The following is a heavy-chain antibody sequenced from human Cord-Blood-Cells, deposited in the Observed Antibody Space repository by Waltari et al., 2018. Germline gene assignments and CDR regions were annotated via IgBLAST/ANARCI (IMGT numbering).Heavy chain of an antibody. CDR2: IYYIGSN. D-gene: IGHD7-27*01. Sequence: QLHLQESGPGLVKPSVTLSLTCTVSVGSISSSSYYWGWILHPPGKGLELIGSIYYIGSNYCSTSLKSRVTISVDTSKNQFSLKLGSVTAADTAVYYCARQVLGISGIGVAFDIWGQETMVTVSS. J-gene: IGHJ3*02. CDR3: ARQVLGISGIGVAFDI. V-gene: IGHV4-39*01. CDR1: VGSISSSSYY.